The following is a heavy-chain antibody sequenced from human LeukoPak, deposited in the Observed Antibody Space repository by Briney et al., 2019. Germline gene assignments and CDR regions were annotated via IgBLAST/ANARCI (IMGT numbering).Heavy chain of an antibody. J-gene: IGHJ6*03. Sequence: ASVKVSCKASGYTYTSYGISWLRPPPGQGLEWMRWIGDYNGNTNYEKKLEGRDTMTTDTSTSTAYMELRSLRSDDTAVYYRARGIAVAGTTPDYMDVWGKGTTVTVSS. CDR2: IGDYNGNT. V-gene: IGHV1-18*04. CDR3: ARGIAVAGTTPDYMDV. D-gene: IGHD6-19*01. CDR1: GYTYTSYG.